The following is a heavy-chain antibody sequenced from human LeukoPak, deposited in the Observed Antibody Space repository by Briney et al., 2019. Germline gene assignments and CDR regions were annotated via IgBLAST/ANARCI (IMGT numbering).Heavy chain of an antibody. Sequence: SETLSLTCTVSGGSISTYYWTWIRQPPGKGLEWLGYIYYSGSTNYNPSLKSRVTISVDTSKNRFSLKLSSVTTAGTAVYYCARVGSGNFDYWGQGTLVTVSS. CDR3: ARVGSGNFDY. CDR2: IYYSGST. V-gene: IGHV4-59*01. J-gene: IGHJ4*02. CDR1: GGSISTYY. D-gene: IGHD3-10*01.